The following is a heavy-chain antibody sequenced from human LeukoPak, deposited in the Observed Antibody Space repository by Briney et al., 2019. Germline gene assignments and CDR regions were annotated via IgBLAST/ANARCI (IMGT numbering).Heavy chain of an antibody. J-gene: IGHJ4*02. D-gene: IGHD3-10*01. CDR1: GGSFSGYY. Sequence: SETLSLTCAAYGGSFSGYYWSWIRQPPGKGLEWIGEVNYSGSTNYNPSLKSRVTISVDTSKNQFSLKLSSVTAADTAVYYCARGPPLIRYGTGMVRGALGYWGQGTLVTVSS. CDR3: ARGPPLIRYGTGMVRGALGY. CDR2: VNYSGST. V-gene: IGHV4-34*01.